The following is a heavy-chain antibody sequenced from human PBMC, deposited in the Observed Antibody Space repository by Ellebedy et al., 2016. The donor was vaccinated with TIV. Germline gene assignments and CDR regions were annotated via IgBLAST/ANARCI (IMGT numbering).Heavy chain of an antibody. CDR2: IIPILGIA. V-gene: IGHV1-69*04. J-gene: IGHJ3*02. CDR1: GGTFSSYA. D-gene: IGHD3-10*01. Sequence: AASVTVSCKASGGTFSSYAISWVRQPPGQGLEWMGRIIPILGIANYAQKFQGRVTITADKSTSTAYMALSSLRSEDTAVYYCAKAYYGSGRNAFDIWGQGTMVTVSS. CDR3: AKAYYGSGRNAFDI.